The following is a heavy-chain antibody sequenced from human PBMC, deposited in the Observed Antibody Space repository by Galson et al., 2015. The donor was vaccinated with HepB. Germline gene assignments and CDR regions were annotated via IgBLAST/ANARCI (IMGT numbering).Heavy chain of an antibody. D-gene: IGHD6-19*01. CDR3: ARLEVAVAGTMSYYYGMDV. J-gene: IGHJ6*02. CDR2: IIPILGIA. CDR1: GGTFSSYA. V-gene: IGHV1-69*04. Sequence: SVKVSCKASGGTFSSYAISWVRQAPGQGLEWMGRIIPILGIANYAQKFQGRVTITADKSTSTAYMELSSLRSEDTAVYYCARLEVAVAGTMSYYYGMDVWGQGTTVTVSS.